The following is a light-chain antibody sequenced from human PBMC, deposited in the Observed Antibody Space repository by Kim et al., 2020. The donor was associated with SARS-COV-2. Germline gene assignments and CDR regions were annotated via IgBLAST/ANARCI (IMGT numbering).Light chain of an antibody. CDR1: QSVSNQ. V-gene: IGKV3-11*01. J-gene: IGKJ1*01. CDR3: QQRNSYVT. CDR2: DAS. Sequence: ALSPGKLATPSCKASQSVSNQLGWYQQKPGQAPRLLIDDASNRATGIPARFSGSGSGTDFTLTISSLEPEDFAIYYCQQRNSYVTFGQGTKVDIK.